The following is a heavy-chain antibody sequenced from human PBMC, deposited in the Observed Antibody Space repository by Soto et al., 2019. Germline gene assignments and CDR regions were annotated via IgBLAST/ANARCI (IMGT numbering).Heavy chain of an antibody. Sequence: GGSLRLSCAASGLTFNTYWMHWVRRPPGKGLVWVARITIDGSGTTYADSVKGRFTISRDNAKNTLYLQMNSLRADDTAVYYCVRHFDKWGQGTLVTVSS. J-gene: IGHJ4*02. V-gene: IGHV3-74*01. CDR1: GLTFNTYW. CDR2: ITIDGSGT. CDR3: VRHFDK.